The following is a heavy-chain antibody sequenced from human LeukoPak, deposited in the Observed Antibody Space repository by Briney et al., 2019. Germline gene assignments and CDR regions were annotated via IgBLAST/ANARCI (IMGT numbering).Heavy chain of an antibody. J-gene: IGHJ4*02. CDR1: DDSISDYY. CDR3: TRGAGWLIDY. D-gene: IGHD3-16*01. CDR2: FHNSGTS. V-gene: IGHV4-59*01. Sequence: PSETLSLTCTVSDDSISDYYRGWIRQPPGKGLEWIGYFHNSGTSTYNPSLKSRVTILADTSKNQFSLKLNSLTTADTAVYYCTRGAGWLIDYWGQGILVTVSS.